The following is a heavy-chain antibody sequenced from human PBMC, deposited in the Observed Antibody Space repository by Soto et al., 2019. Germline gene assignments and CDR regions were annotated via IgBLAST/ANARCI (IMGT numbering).Heavy chain of an antibody. CDR3: AKVPTGEMATVFQAFDI. CDR2: ISYSGGST. V-gene: IGHV3-23*01. Sequence: PGGSLRLSCVASEFTFSSYAMSWVRQAPGKGLEWVSAISYSGGSTYYADSVKGRFTISRDNSKNTLYLQMNSLRDEDTAVYYCAKVPTGEMATVFQAFDIWGQGTMVTVSS. D-gene: IGHD4-4*01. J-gene: IGHJ3*02. CDR1: EFTFSSYA.